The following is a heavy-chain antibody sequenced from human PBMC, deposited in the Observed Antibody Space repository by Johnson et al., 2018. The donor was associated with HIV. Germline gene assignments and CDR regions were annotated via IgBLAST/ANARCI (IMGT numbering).Heavy chain of an antibody. V-gene: IGHV3-30-3*01. D-gene: IGHD6-13*01. J-gene: IGHJ3*02. CDR3: ARVEGGSSSNAFDI. Sequence: QVQLVESGGGVVQPGRSLRLSCAASGFTFSRYWMSWVRQAPGKGLEWVAVISYDGSNKYYADSVKGRFTISRDNSKNTLYLQMNSLRAEDTAVYYCARVEGGSSSNAFDIWGQGTMVTVSS. CDR1: GFTFSRYW. CDR2: ISYDGSNK.